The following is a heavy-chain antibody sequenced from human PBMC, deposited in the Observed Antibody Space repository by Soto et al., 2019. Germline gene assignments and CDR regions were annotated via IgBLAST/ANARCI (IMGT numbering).Heavy chain of an antibody. Sequence: QVQLQQWGAGLLKPSETLSLTCAVYGGSFSGYYWSWIRQPPGKGLEWIGEINHSGSTNYNPSLKSRVTISVDTSKNQFSLKLSSVTAADTAVYYCARVGYYGSGSYRARGFDPWGQGTLVTVSS. CDR3: ARVGYYGSGSYRARGFDP. V-gene: IGHV4-34*01. D-gene: IGHD3-10*01. CDR1: GGSFSGYY. CDR2: INHSGST. J-gene: IGHJ5*02.